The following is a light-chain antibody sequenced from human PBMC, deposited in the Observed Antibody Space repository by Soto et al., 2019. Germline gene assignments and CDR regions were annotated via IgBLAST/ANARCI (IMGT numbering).Light chain of an antibody. CDR3: HQYGGSPPYT. CDR2: GAS. V-gene: IGKV3-20*01. CDR1: QSVSSSY. Sequence: EIVLTQPPGTLSLSPGERATLSCRASQSVSSSYLAWYKQKPGQAPRLLIYGASSRATGIPDRFSGSGSGTDFTLTISRLEPEDFAVYYCHQYGGSPPYTFGQGTKLEIK. J-gene: IGKJ2*01.